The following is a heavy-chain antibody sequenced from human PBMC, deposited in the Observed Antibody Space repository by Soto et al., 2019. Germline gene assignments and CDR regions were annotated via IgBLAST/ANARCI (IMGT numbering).Heavy chain of an antibody. D-gene: IGHD3-22*01. CDR3: ARVKAPMIVVGGWFDP. Sequence: ASVKVSCKASGYTFTSYGISWVRQAPGQGLEWMEWISAYNGNTNYAQKLQGRVTMTTDTSTSTAYMELRSLRSDDTAVYYCARVKAPMIVVGGWFDPWGQGTLVTVSS. V-gene: IGHV1-18*01. CDR2: ISAYNGNT. CDR1: GYTFTSYG. J-gene: IGHJ5*02.